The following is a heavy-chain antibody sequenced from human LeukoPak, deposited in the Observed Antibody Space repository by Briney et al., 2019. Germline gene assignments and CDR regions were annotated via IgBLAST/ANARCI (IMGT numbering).Heavy chain of an antibody. Sequence: GGSLRLSCAASGFSFDDVMHWVRQAPGKGLEWVSAISGSGGSTYYADSVKGRFTISRDNSKNTLYLQMNSLRAEDTAVYYCAKCPTVAGIKKYYFDYWGQGTLVTVSS. D-gene: IGHD6-19*01. J-gene: IGHJ4*02. V-gene: IGHV3-23*01. CDR2: ISGSGGST. CDR3: AKCPTVAGIKKYYFDY. CDR1: GFSFDDV.